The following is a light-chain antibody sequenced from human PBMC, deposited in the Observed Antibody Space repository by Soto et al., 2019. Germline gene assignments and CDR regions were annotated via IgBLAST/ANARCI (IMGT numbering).Light chain of an antibody. CDR1: QSVSSN. CDR3: LQYNKWPPYT. CDR2: GAS. V-gene: IGKV3-15*01. J-gene: IGKJ2*01. Sequence: EIVMTQSPANLSVSPGERATLSCRASQSVSSNLAWYQQKPGQGPRLLIYGASTRATGIPARFSGSGSGTEFTLTISSLQSEDFAVYYCLQYNKWPPYTFGQGTKVEIK.